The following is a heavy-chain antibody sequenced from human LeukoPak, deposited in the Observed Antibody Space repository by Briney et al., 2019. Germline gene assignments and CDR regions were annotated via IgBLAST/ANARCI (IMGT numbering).Heavy chain of an antibody. D-gene: IGHD1-14*01. CDR1: GGSISSYY. Sequence: PSETLSLTCTVSGGSISSYYWSWIRQPPGKGLEWIGYIYYSGSTDYNPSLKSRVTISVDTSKNQFSLKLSSVTAADTAVYYCARHRGGVDYWGQGTLVTVSS. CDR2: IYYSGST. J-gene: IGHJ4*02. CDR3: ARHRGGVDY. V-gene: IGHV4-59*01.